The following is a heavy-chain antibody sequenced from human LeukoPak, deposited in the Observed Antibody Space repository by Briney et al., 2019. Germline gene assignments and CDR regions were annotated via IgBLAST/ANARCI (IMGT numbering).Heavy chain of an antibody. V-gene: IGHV2-5*01. CDR2: IYWNGDH. J-gene: IGHJ4*02. D-gene: IGHD3-9*01. CDR1: WVSLRTSGKG. Sequence: EAGPSLVNPTQALTLTRTFSWVSLRTSGKGVGWVPPPPRKAPGWLAVIYWNGDHRYSPSLRSRLMTTKDTSRNQVVLTMTNMDPVDTGTYYCAHRVVFFDWVGHFDYWGQGALVTVSS. CDR3: AHRVVFFDWVGHFDY.